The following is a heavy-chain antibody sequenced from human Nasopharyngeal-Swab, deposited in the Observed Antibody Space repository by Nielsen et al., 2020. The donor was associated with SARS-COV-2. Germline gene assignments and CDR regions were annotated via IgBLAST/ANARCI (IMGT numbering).Heavy chain of an antibody. D-gene: IGHD1-20*01. CDR1: GFTFSDYW. CDR3: ARLPRNNWRLDS. J-gene: IGHJ4*02. CDR2: ISPDGSDG. V-gene: IGHV3-7*03. Sequence: GESLKISCAASGFTFSDYWMSWVRQAPGKGLEWVANISPDGSDGQYVDSVKGRFTISRDNAKNSLYLQMNSLRVEDTAVYFCARLPRNNWRLDSWGQGILVTVSS.